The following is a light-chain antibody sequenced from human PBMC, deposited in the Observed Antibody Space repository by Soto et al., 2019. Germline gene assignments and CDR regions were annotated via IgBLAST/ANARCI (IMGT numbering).Light chain of an antibody. Sequence: EIVLTQSPGTLSLSPGERATLSCRASQSVSSSYLAWYQQKPGQAPRLLIYGASSRATGIPDRFSGSGSGTDFTLTIGRLELEDFAVYYCQQYGSSPRTFGQGTKVDIK. V-gene: IGKV3-20*01. CDR1: QSVSSSY. CDR2: GAS. CDR3: QQYGSSPRT. J-gene: IGKJ1*01.